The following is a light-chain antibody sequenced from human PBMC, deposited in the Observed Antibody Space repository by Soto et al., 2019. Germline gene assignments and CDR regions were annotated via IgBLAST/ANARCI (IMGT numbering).Light chain of an antibody. J-gene: IGKJ1*01. V-gene: IGKV2-28*01. CDR3: MQALQIPWT. CDR1: RSLLQSDGHNS. Sequence: EPASISCRSSRSLLQSDGHNSVDWYLQKPGQSPQLLIYMGSGRASGVPDSFSGSGSGTDFTLTINRVEAEDVGVYYCMQALQIPWTFGQGTKVEIK. CDR2: MGS.